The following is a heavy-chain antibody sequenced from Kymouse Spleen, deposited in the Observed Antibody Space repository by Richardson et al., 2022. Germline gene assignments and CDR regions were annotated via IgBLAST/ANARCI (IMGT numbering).Heavy chain of an antibody. D-gene: IGHD3-10*01. J-gene: IGHJ2*01. V-gene: IGHV4-39*01. Sequence: QLQLQESGPGLVKPSETLSLTCTVSGGSISSSSYYWGWIRQPPGKGLEWIGSIYYSGSTYYNPSLKSRVTISVDTSKNQFSLKLSSVTAADTAVYYCARRFGELLWGYFDLWGRGTLVTVSS. CDR2: IYYSGST. CDR1: GGSISSSSYY. CDR3: ARRFGELLWGYFDL.